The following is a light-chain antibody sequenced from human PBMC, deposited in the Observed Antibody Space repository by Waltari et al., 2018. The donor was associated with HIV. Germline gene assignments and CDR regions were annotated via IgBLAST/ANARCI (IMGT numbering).Light chain of an antibody. V-gene: IGKV1-5*03. J-gene: IGKJ4*01. CDR2: KAS. Sequence: DIQMTQSPSTLSASVGDRVTITCRASQSISSWLAWYQQKPGKAPKLLIYKASSLVSGGPSMCSGSVSGTEFTLTISSLQPDDFATDYCQQYNSYPLTFGGGTKVEIK. CDR1: QSISSW. CDR3: QQYNSYPLT.